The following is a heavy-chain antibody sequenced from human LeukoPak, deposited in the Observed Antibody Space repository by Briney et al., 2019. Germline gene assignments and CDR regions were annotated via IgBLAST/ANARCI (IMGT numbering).Heavy chain of an antibody. Sequence: ASVKVSCKASGYTFTRYAMNWVRQAPGQGLEWMGIINPSGGSIRYAQKFQGRVTMTRDTSTSTVYMELSSLRSEDTAVYYCARGRNYYDSSRYYYEGDAFDIWGQGTMVTVSS. CDR1: GYTFTRYA. J-gene: IGHJ3*02. CDR3: ARGRNYYDSSRYYYEGDAFDI. V-gene: IGHV1-46*01. CDR2: INPSGGSI. D-gene: IGHD3-22*01.